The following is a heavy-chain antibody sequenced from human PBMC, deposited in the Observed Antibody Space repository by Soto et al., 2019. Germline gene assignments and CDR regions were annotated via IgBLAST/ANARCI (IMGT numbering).Heavy chain of an antibody. J-gene: IGHJ6*02. Sequence: SETLSLTCTVSGGSMSSYYWSWIRQPPGKGLEWIGYIYYSGSTNYNPSLKSRVTISVDTSKNQFSLKLSSVTAADTAVYYCARDSGRMYYDSWSGYDYGMDAWGQGTTVTVSS. D-gene: IGHD3-3*01. CDR1: GGSMSSYY. V-gene: IGHV4-59*01. CDR3: ARDSGRMYYDSWSGYDYGMDA. CDR2: IYYSGST.